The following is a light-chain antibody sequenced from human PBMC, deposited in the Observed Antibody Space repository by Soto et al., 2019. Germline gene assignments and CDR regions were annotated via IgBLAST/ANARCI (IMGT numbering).Light chain of an antibody. CDR3: QQSYSTPFT. Sequence: DIQMTQSPSSLSASVGDRVTITCRASQSISSYLNWYQQKPVKAPKLLIYAASSLQSGVPSRFSGSGSGTDFTLTISSLQPEDFATYYCQQSYSTPFTFGPGTKVDIK. CDR2: AAS. CDR1: QSISSY. J-gene: IGKJ3*01. V-gene: IGKV1-39*01.